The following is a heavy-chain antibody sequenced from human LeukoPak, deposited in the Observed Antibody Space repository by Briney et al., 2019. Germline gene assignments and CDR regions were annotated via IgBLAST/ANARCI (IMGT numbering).Heavy chain of an antibody. CDR1: GYTFTGYY. CDR2: INPNSGGT. CDR3: ARAGYCSDGKCYTFDY. J-gene: IGHJ4*02. D-gene: IGHD2-15*01. V-gene: IGHV1-2*02. Sequence: ASVKVSCKASGYTFTGYYMHWVRQAPGQGLEWMGWINPNSGGTNYAQRFQGRVTMTRDTSITMLYMEMSSLTPDDTAVYYCARAGYCSDGKCYTFDYRGQGTLVTVSS.